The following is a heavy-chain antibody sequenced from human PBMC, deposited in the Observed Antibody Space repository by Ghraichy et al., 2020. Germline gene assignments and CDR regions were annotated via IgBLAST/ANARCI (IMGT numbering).Heavy chain of an antibody. Sequence: SETLSLTCTVSGGSISSSSYYWGWIRQPPGKGLEWIGSIYYSGSTYYNPSLKSRVTISVDTSKNQFALKLSSVTAADTAVDYWGREYYDSSGYFDYWGQGTLVTVSS. CDR3: GREYYDSSGYFDY. CDR1: GGSISSSSYY. D-gene: IGHD3-22*01. V-gene: IGHV4-39*06. J-gene: IGHJ4*02. CDR2: IYYSGST.